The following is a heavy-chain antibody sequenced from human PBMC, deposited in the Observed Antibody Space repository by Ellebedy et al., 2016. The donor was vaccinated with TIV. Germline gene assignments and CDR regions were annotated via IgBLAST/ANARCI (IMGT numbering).Heavy chain of an antibody. CDR2: INEDGSEK. J-gene: IGHJ4*02. CDR3: ATRRDGHSGWGYYEH. CDR1: GFTFNKYW. V-gene: IGHV3-7*01. D-gene: IGHD5-24*01. Sequence: GGSLRLXXAISGFTFNKYWMAWVRQSPGKGLEWVANINEDGSEKYYVDSLKGRFTISRDNAENSLFLQMNSLGVEDTAVYFCATRRDGHSGWGYYEHWGQGVLVKVSS.